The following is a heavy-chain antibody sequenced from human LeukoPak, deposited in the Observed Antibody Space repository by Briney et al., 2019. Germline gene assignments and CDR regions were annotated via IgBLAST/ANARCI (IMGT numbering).Heavy chain of an antibody. J-gene: IGHJ5*02. Sequence: QPGGSLRLSCAASGFTFSRFSMNWVRQAPGQGLEWVSYISSSGSTIYYADSVKGRFTISRDNAKNSLYLQMNSLRAEDTAVYYCARDSALTGEDWFDPWGQGTLVTVSS. CDR3: ARDSALTGEDWFDP. V-gene: IGHV3-48*04. CDR2: ISSSGSTI. D-gene: IGHD7-27*01. CDR1: GFTFSRFS.